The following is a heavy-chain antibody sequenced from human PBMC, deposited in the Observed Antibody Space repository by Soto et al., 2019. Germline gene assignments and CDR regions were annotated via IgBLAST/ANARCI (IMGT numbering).Heavy chain of an antibody. CDR3: ARARGYSGYANDAFDG. D-gene: IGHD5-12*01. CDR1: GGSISTYY. J-gene: IGHJ3*01. Sequence: PSETLSLTCTVSGGSISTYYWSWIRQPPGKGLEWIGYIYYSGSTSYNPSFKSRVTISVDTSKRQFSLKLNSLIAADTAVYYCARARGYSGYANDAFDGWGQGTMVT. CDR2: IYYSGST. V-gene: IGHV4-59*01.